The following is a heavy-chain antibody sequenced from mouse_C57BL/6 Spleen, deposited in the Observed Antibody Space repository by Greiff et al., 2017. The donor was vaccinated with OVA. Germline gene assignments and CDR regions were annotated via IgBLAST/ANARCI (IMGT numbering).Heavy chain of an antibody. V-gene: IGHV1-18*01. D-gene: IGHD4-1*02. Sequence: DVQLQESGPELVKPGASVKIPCKASGYTFTDYNMDWVKQSHGKSLEWIGDINPNNGGTIYNQKFKGKATLTVDKSSSTAYMELRSLTSEDTAVYYCASSQLGQFAYWGLGTLVTVSA. J-gene: IGHJ3*01. CDR2: INPNNGGT. CDR1: GYTFTDYN. CDR3: ASSQLGQFAY.